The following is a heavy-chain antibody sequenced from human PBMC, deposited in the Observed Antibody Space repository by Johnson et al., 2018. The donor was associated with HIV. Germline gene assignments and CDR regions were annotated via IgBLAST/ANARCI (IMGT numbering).Heavy chain of an antibody. J-gene: IGHJ3*02. CDR1: GFTFSSYA. D-gene: IGHD3-9*01. CDR2: ISGSGGST. Sequence: VQLVESGGGLVQSGGSLRLSCAASGFTFSSYAMTWVRQAPGKGLEWVSTISGSGGSTYYIDSVKGRFTISRDSSKNTLYLQMNSLRAEDTAMYYCAREEGSDILTRGDAFDIWGQGTMVAVSS. CDR3: AREEGSDILTRGDAFDI. V-gene: IGHV3-23*04.